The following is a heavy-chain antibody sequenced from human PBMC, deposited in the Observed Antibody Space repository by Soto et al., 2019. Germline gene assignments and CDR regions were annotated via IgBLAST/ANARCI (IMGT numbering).Heavy chain of an antibody. CDR1: GGSISSSSSY. J-gene: IGHJ4*02. CDR2: IYSGST. CDR3: GKVLVGATGHTDSDS. V-gene: IGHV4-39*01. D-gene: IGHD2-15*01. Sequence: SETLSLTCTVSGGSISSSSSYWGWVRQPPGKGLEWMATIYSGSTYQNPSLKSRVTISRDTSKNQFSLKLTSVTAADTALYYCGKVLVGATGHTDSDSWGPGTLVTVSS.